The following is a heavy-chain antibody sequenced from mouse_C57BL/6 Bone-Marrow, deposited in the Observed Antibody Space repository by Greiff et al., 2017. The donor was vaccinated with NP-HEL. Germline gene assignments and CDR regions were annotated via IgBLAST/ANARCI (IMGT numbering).Heavy chain of an antibody. J-gene: IGHJ4*01. CDR2: ISNGGGST. D-gene: IGHD2-12*01. CDR3: ARPYEGGDY. V-gene: IGHV5-12*01. Sequence: EVHLVESGGGLVQPGGSLKLSCAASGFTFSDYYMYWVRQTPEKRLEWVAYISNGGGSTYYPDTVKGRFTISRDNAKNTLYLQMSRLKSEDTAMYYCARPYEGGDYWGQGTSVTVSS. CDR1: GFTFSDYY.